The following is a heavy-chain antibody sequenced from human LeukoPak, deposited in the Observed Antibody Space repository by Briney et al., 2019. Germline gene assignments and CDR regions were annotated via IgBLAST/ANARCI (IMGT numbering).Heavy chain of an antibody. Sequence: GGSLRLSCAASGFTFSSYSMNWVRQAPGKGLEWVSSISSSSSYIYYADSVKGRFTISRDNAKISLYLQMNSLRAEDTAVYYCAGEASGSLLSTDYMDVWGKGTTVTVSS. CDR1: GFTFSSYS. J-gene: IGHJ6*03. CDR3: AGEASGSLLSTDYMDV. D-gene: IGHD1-26*01. CDR2: ISSSSSYI. V-gene: IGHV3-21*01.